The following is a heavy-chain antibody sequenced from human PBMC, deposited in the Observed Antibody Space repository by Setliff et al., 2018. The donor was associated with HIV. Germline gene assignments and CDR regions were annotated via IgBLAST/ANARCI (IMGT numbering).Heavy chain of an antibody. CDR1: GGSFSAYY. J-gene: IGHJ5*02. V-gene: IGHV4-34*01. D-gene: IGHD4-17*01. CDR2: INHSGST. CDR3: ARAPGPYGDYNWFDP. Sequence: SETLSLTCAVYGGSFSAYYWSWIRQPPGKGLEWIGEINHSGSTNYNPSLKSRVTISVDTSKDHFSLKLNSVTAADTAVYYCARAPGPYGDYNWFDPWGQGALVTVSS.